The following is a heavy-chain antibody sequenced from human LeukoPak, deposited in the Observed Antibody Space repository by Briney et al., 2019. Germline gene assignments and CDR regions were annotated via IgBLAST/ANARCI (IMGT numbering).Heavy chain of an antibody. CDR2: INHRGST. Sequence: SETLSLTCAVYGGSFSGYHWSWIRQPPGKGLEWIGEINHRGSTNYNPSLKSRVTMSVDTSKNQFSLKLSSVTAADTAVYYCARGRGAARFVTIEFDYWGQRALVTVSS. J-gene: IGHJ4*02. CDR1: GGSFSGYH. D-gene: IGHD6-6*01. CDR3: ARGRGAARFVTIEFDY. V-gene: IGHV4-34*01.